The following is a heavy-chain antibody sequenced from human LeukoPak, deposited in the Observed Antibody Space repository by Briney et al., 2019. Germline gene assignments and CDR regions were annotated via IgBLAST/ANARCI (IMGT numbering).Heavy chain of an antibody. J-gene: IGHJ5*02. V-gene: IGHV4-30-4*08. Sequence: SETLSLTCTVSGGSISGGDYYWGWIRQPPGKGLEWIGYIYYSGSTYYNPSLKSRVTISVDTSKNQFSLKLSSVTAADTAVYYFASLKISKRIPWFDPWGHRTLVTVSS. CDR3: ASLKISKRIPWFDP. CDR1: GGSISGGDYY. D-gene: IGHD2-21*01. CDR2: IYYSGST.